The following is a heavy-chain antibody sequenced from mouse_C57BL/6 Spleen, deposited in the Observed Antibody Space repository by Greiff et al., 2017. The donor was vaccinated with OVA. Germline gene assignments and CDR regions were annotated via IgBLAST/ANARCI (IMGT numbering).Heavy chain of an antibody. CDR2: FYPGSGSI. J-gene: IGHJ3*01. D-gene: IGHD2-3*01. CDR3: ARHEEGWLSLSY. V-gene: IGHV1-62-2*01. Sequence: VMLVESGAELVKPGASVKLSCKASGYTFTEYTIHWVKQRSGQGLEWIGWFYPGSGSIKYNEKFKDKATLTADKSSSTVYMELSRLTSEDSAVYFCARHEEGWLSLSYWGQGTLVTVSA. CDR1: GYTFTEYT.